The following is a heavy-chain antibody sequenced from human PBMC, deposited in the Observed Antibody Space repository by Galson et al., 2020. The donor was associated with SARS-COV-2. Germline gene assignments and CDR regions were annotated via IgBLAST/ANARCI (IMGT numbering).Heavy chain of an antibody. D-gene: IGHD6-19*01. V-gene: IGHV3-7*04. CDR2: TKQDGTSK. J-gene: IGHJ4*02. CDR1: GFTFKDFW. CDR3: ARTRGSGWFRDYFDS. Sequence: GGSLRLSCAGSGFTFKDFWMSWVRQAPGKGLEWVASTKQDGTSKYYVDSVKDRFTISRDNAKNSLYLQMNRLRAEDTAIYFCARTRGSGWFRDYFDSWGQGVLVTVSS.